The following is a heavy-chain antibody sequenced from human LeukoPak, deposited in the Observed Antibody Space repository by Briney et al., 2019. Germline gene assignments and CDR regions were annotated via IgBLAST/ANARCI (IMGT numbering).Heavy chain of an antibody. CDR1: GGSISSYY. CDR3: AREDYDSSGSFDY. Sequence: SETLSLTCTVSGGSISSYYWSWIRQPPGKGLEWIGYIYYSGSTNYNPSLKSRVTISVDTSKNQFSLKLSSVTAADTAVYYCAREDYDSSGSFDYWGQGTLVTVSS. V-gene: IGHV4-59*01. D-gene: IGHD3-22*01. J-gene: IGHJ4*02. CDR2: IYYSGST.